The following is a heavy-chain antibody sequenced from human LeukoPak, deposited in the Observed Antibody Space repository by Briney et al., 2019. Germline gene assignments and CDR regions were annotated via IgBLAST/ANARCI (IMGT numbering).Heavy chain of an antibody. CDR3: ARGPKHYDFWSGPTFYYYYMDV. J-gene: IGHJ6*03. CDR2: IIPIFGTA. V-gene: IGHV1-69*05. D-gene: IGHD3-3*01. Sequence: SVKVSCKASGGTFSSYASSWVRQAPGQGLEWMGGIIPIFGTANYAQKFQGRVTITTDESTSTAYMELCSLRSEDTAVYYCARGPKHYDFWSGPTFYYYYMDVWGKGTTVTVSS. CDR1: GGTFSSYA.